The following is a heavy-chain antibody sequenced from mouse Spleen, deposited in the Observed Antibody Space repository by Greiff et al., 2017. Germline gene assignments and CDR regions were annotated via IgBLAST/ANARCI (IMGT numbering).Heavy chain of an antibody. Sequence: EVKLMESGAELVRPGASVKLSCTASGFNIKDDYMHWVKQRPEQGLEWIGWIDPENGDTEYASKFQGKATITADTSSNTAYLQLSSLTSEDSAVYFCARGYYSYDVGYYFDYWGQGTTLTVSS. CDR3: ARGYYSYDVGYYFDY. CDR2: IDPENGDT. V-gene: IGHV14-4*01. CDR1: GFNIKDDY. D-gene: IGHD2-12*01. J-gene: IGHJ2*01.